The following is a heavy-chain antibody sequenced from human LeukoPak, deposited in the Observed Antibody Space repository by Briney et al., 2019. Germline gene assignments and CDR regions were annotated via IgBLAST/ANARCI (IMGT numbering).Heavy chain of an antibody. Sequence: GGSLRLSCAASGFTFDDYAMHWVRQAPGKGLEWVSGISWNSGSIGYADSVKGRFTISRDNAKNSLYLQMNSLRAEDTAVYYCSKSVAAAGPFDYWGQGTLVTVSS. CDR3: SKSVAAAGPFDY. D-gene: IGHD6-13*01. CDR2: ISWNSGSI. J-gene: IGHJ4*02. CDR1: GFTFDDYA. V-gene: IGHV3-9*01.